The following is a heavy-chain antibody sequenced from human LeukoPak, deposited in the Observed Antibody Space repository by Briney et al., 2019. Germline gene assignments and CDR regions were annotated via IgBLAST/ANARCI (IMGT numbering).Heavy chain of an antibody. D-gene: IGHD4-17*01. CDR3: AREDYGDSLVDYYYYGMDV. Sequence: GGSLRLSCAASGFTVSSNYMSWVRQAPGKGREWVSVIYSGGSTYYADSVKGRFTISRDNSKNTLYLQMNSLRAEDTAVYYCAREDYGDSLVDYYYYGMDVWGQGTTVTVSS. CDR2: IYSGGST. J-gene: IGHJ6*02. CDR1: GFTVSSNY. V-gene: IGHV3-53*01.